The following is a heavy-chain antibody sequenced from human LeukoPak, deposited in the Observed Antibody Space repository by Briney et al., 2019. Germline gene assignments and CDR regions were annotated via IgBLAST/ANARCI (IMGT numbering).Heavy chain of an antibody. V-gene: IGHV4-39*01. Sequence: SETLSLTCTVSGGSISSYYWGWIRQPPGKGLECIGSYSGSTYYNPSLKSRITISVDTSKNQFSLKLTSVTAADTAVYYCARSSFGAGSKPYWVDHWGQGTLVTVSS. J-gene: IGHJ5*02. CDR1: GGSISSYY. CDR2: YSGST. CDR3: ARSSFGAGSKPYWVDH. D-gene: IGHD3-10*01.